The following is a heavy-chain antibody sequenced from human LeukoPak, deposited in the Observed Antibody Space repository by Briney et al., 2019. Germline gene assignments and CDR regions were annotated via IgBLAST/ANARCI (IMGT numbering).Heavy chain of an antibody. CDR1: GYTFTGHY. CDR3: ARLPSCGDCYSMIH. J-gene: IGHJ4*02. V-gene: IGHV1-2*02. CDR2: INPNSGGT. D-gene: IGHD2-21*02. Sequence: ASVKVSCKASGYTFTGHYMHWVRQAPGQGLAWMGWINPNSGGTNYAQKFQGRVTMTRDTSISTAYMELSRLRSDDTAVYYCARLPSCGDCYSMIHWGQGTLVTVSS.